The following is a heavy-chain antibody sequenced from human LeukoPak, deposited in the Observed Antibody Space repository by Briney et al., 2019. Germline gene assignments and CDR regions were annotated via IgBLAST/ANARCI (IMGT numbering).Heavy chain of an antibody. CDR2: IYYSGST. CDR1: GGSISSGDYY. Sequence: SQTLSLTCTVSGGSISSGDYYWSWIRPPPGQGLEWIGYIYYSGSTYYNPSLKSRVTISVDTSKNQFSLKLSSVTAADTAVYYCARDPIAVAGNLDYWGQGTLVTVSS. CDR3: ARDPIAVAGNLDY. J-gene: IGHJ4*02. V-gene: IGHV4-30-4*01. D-gene: IGHD6-19*01.